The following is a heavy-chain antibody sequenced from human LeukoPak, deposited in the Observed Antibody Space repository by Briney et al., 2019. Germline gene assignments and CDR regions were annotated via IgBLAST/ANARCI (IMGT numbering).Heavy chain of an antibody. CDR2: ISGSGGST. Sequence: PGGSLRLSCAASGFTFSSYAMSRVRQAPGKGLEWVSAISGSGGSTYYADSVKGRFTISRDNSKNTLYLQMNSLRAEDTAVYYCARGPGSRGIFDYWGQGTLVTVSS. J-gene: IGHJ4*02. CDR3: ARGPGSRGIFDY. V-gene: IGHV3-23*01. D-gene: IGHD3-10*01. CDR1: GFTFSSYA.